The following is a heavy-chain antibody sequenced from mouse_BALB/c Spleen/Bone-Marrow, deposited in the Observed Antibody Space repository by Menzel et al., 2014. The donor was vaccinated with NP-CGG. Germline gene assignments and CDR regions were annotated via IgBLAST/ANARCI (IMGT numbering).Heavy chain of an antibody. CDR3: ARDSFLITRALDY. CDR2: IWGDGST. CDR1: GFSLTGYG. Sequence: QVQLQQSGPGLVAPSQSLSITCTVSGFSLTGYGVSWVRQPPGKGLEWLGMIWGDGSTDYNSALKSGLSISKDNSKSQVFLKMNSLQTDDTARYYCARDSFLITRALDYWGQGTSVTVSS. D-gene: IGHD2-4*01. J-gene: IGHJ4*01. V-gene: IGHV2-6-7*01.